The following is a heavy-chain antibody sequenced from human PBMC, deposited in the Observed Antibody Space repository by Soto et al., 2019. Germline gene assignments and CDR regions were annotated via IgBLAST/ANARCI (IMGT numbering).Heavy chain of an antibody. D-gene: IGHD2-2*01. CDR3: ARGAYCISTRCSAVAY. Sequence: HVTLKESGPVLVKPTETLTLTCTVSGFSLSNARMGVSWIRQPPGKALEWLVHIFSNDDKSYSTSLKSRLTISKDTSKSQVVLTMTNMDPVDTATYYCARGAYCISTRCSAVAYWGQGTLVPVSS. CDR2: IFSNDDK. J-gene: IGHJ4*02. CDR1: GFSLSNARMG. V-gene: IGHV2-26*01.